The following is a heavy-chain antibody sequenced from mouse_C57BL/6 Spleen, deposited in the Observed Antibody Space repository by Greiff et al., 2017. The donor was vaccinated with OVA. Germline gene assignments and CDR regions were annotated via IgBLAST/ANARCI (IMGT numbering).Heavy chain of an antibody. V-gene: IGHV1-53*01. D-gene: IGHD2-4*01. CDR1: GYTFTSYW. CDR3: ARGGLTVFFDY. J-gene: IGHJ2*01. Sequence: QVQLQQPGTELVKPGASVKLSCTASGYTFTSYWMHWVKQRPGQGLEWIGNINPSNGGTNYDEKFKSKATLTVDKSSSTAYMQLSSLTSEDTAVYYCARGGLTVFFDYGGQGTTLTVSS. CDR2: INPSNGGT.